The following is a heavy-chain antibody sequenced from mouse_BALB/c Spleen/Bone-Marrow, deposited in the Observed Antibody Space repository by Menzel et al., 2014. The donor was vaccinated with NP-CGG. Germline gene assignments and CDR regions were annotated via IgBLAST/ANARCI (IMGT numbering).Heavy chain of an antibody. CDR1: GYAFSSSW. CDR2: IYXGDGGT. CDR3: ARGRDWDAWFAY. Sequence: VQLQQSGPELVKPGASVKISCKASGYAFSSSWMNWVKQRPGQXLEWXXXIYXGDGGTNYNGKFRGKATLTADKSSSTAYMQLSSLTSVDSAVYFCARGRDWDAWFAYWGQGTLVTVSA. J-gene: IGHJ3*01. D-gene: IGHD4-1*01. V-gene: IGHV1-82*01.